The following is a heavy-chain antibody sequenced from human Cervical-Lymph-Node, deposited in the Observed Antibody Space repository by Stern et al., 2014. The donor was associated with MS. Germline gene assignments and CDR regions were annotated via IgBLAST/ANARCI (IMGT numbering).Heavy chain of an antibody. V-gene: IGHV2-26*01. CDR2: TFFNDEK. CDR3: ARILYDGAYRGDY. D-gene: IGHD3-10*01. J-gene: IGHJ4*02. CDR1: GFSLSNARMG. Sequence: QITLKESGPVLVKPTETLMLTCTVSGFSLSNARMGVSWIRQPPGKALEWLSHTFFNDEKSYSPSLKSRLTISKDTSKSQVVLTMTNMDPVDTATYFCARILYDGAYRGDYWGQGILVTVSS.